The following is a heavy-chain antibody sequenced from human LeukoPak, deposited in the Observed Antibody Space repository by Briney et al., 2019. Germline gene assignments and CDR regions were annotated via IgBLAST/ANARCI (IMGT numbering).Heavy chain of an antibody. CDR3: ARLNLAYYYDTSGYTYYFDY. Sequence: SETLSLTCAVYGGSFSNYYWSWIRQTPGKGLEWIGEINHSGSTNYNPSLKSRVTISVDTSKNQLSLKLTSVTAADTAVYYCARLNLAYYYDTSGYTYYFDYWGQGTLVTVSS. J-gene: IGHJ4*02. V-gene: IGHV4-34*01. D-gene: IGHD3-22*01. CDR2: INHSGST. CDR1: GGSFSNYY.